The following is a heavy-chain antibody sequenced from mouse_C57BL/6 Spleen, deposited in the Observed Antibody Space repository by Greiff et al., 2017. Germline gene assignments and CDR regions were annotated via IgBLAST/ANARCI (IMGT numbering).Heavy chain of an antibody. Sequence: QVQLQQSGAELAKPGASVKLSCKASGYTFTSYWMHWVKQRPGQGLEWIGYINPSSGYTKYNQKFKDKATVTADKSSITAYMQLSSLTYVDSAVYYCARGGSYYAMDYWGQGTSVTVSS. CDR3: ARGGSYYAMDY. J-gene: IGHJ4*01. CDR1: GYTFTSYW. CDR2: INPSSGYT. V-gene: IGHV1-7*01.